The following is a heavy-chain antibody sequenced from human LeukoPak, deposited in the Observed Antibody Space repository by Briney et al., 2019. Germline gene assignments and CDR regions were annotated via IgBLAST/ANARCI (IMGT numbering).Heavy chain of an antibody. V-gene: IGHV3-33*01. J-gene: IGHJ4*02. Sequence: GGSLRLSCAASGFTFSSYGMHWVRQAPGKGLEWVAVIWYDGSNKYYADSVKGRFTISRDNSKNTLYLQMNSLRAEDTAVYYCARDRLVAAAGYFDYRGQGTLVTVSS. CDR2: IWYDGSNK. CDR3: ARDRLVAAAGYFDY. D-gene: IGHD6-13*01. CDR1: GFTFSSYG.